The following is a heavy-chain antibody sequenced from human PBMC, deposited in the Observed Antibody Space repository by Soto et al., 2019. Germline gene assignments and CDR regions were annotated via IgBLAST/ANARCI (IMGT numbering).Heavy chain of an antibody. CDR3: ARGQYDFWSVYYYYGMDV. Sequence: GASVKVSCKSSEYTFTDYYIHWVRQAPGQGLEWMGLINPSGGSTSYAQKFQGRVTMTRDTSTSTAYMELRSLRSDDTAVYYCARGQYDFWSVYYYYGMDVWGQGTTVTVSS. J-gene: IGHJ6*02. CDR2: INPSGGST. CDR1: EYTFTDYY. V-gene: IGHV1-46*01. D-gene: IGHD3-3*01.